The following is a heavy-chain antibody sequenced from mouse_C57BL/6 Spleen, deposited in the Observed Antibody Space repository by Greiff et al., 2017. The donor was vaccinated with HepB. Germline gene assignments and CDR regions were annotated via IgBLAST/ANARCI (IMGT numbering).Heavy chain of an antibody. V-gene: IGHV1-54*01. Sequence: VKLMESGAELVRPGTSVTVSCKASGYAFTNYLLEWVKQRPGQGLEWIGVINPGSGGTNSNAKFKGMATLTADKSSSTSYMQLSSLTSEDSAVYFCTRSVGYSFFDYWGQGTTLTVSS. CDR2: INPGSGGT. CDR1: GYAFTNYL. D-gene: IGHD2-3*01. CDR3: TRSVGYSFFDY. J-gene: IGHJ2*01.